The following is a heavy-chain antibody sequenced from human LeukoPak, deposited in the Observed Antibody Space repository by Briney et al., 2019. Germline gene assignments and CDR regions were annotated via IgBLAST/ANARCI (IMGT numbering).Heavy chain of an antibody. Sequence: PGGSLRLSCAASGFTFSDYYMSWIHQAPGKGLEWVSYISSSGSTIYYADSVKGRFTISRDNAKNSLYLQMNSLRAEDTAVYYCARAAAKVAYYYYYMDVWGKGTTVTVSS. CDR3: ARAAAKVAYYYYYMDV. D-gene: IGHD6-13*01. J-gene: IGHJ6*03. CDR1: GFTFSDYY. V-gene: IGHV3-11*01. CDR2: ISSSGSTI.